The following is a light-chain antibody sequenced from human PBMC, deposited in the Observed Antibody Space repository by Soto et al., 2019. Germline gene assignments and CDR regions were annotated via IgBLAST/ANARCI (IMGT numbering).Light chain of an antibody. CDR2: DAS. CDR3: QQYENLPT. Sequence: DIQMTPSPSSLSESVGDRVTSTCQASQNINTYLNWYQQKPGRAPKLLIYDASNLEAGVPSRFRGSGSGTDFTFTISRLQPEDIATYYCQQYENLPTFGQGTRLEIK. CDR1: QNINTY. V-gene: IGKV1-33*01. J-gene: IGKJ5*01.